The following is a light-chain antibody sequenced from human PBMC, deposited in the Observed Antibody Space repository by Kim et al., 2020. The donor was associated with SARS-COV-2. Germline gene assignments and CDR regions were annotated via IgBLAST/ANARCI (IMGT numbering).Light chain of an antibody. CDR3: SSYTSTSALL. V-gene: IGLV2-14*03. CDR2: DVT. J-gene: IGLJ2*01. Sequence: GRSITISCTGSGGDIGGYNCVSWYQQHPGKAPTLMIFDVTNRPSGVSNRVSGSKSGDTASLTISGLQTEDEADYYCSSYTSTSALLFGGGTQLTVL. CDR1: GGDIGGYNC.